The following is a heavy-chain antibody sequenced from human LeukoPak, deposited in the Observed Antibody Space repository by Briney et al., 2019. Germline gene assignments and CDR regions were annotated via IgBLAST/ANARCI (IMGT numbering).Heavy chain of an antibody. J-gene: IGHJ4*02. CDR1: GFTFSSYS. CDR3: ARDQRFGELLDY. D-gene: IGHD3-10*01. V-gene: IGHV3-21*01. Sequence: GGSLRLSCAASGFTFSSYSMNWVRQAPGKGLEWVSSISSSSSYIYYADSVKGRFTISRDNSKNTLYLQMNSLRAEDTAVYYCARDQRFGELLDYWGQGTLVTVSS. CDR2: ISSSSSYI.